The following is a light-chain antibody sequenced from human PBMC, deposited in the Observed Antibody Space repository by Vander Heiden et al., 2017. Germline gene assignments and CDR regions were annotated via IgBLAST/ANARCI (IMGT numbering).Light chain of an antibody. Sequence: QSVLTQPPSASGTHGQRVTTSCSGSSSNIGREPVNGYQQLPGTAPKLLIYSSDQRASGVPDRFSGSKSGTSASLASSGLQSEDEADYYCAAWDYSLNAYVFGTGTKVTVL. J-gene: IGLJ1*01. CDR1: SSNIGREP. V-gene: IGLV1-44*01. CDR2: SSD. CDR3: AAWDYSLNAYV.